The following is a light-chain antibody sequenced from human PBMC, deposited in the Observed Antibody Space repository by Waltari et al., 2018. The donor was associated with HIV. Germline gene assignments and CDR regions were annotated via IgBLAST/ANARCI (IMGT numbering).Light chain of an antibody. CDR2: DAS. CDR1: QSMMSY. CDR3: QQRSNWPPA. J-gene: IGKJ4*01. V-gene: IGKV3-11*01. Sequence: IVLPQYPATLSLSPGERATLSCMSSQSMMSYFTWYQQKPGQAPSLLIYDASNMHTGIPARFSGSGSGTDFTLTINSLEPEDFAAYYCQQRSNWPPAFGGGTKVEIK.